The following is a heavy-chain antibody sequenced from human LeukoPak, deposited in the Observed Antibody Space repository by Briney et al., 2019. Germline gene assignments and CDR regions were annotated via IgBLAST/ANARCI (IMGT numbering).Heavy chain of an antibody. J-gene: IGHJ4*02. D-gene: IGHD3-22*01. CDR3: AKAHYYDSSGYLDY. CDR1: GFTFSSYG. Sequence: GGSLRLSCVASGFTFSSYGMSWVRQAPGKGLEWVSAISSTGGTTYYADSVRGRFTISRDNSKNSLYLQMNSLRAEDTALYYCAKAHYYDSSGYLDYWGQGTLVTVSS. CDR2: ISSTGGTT. V-gene: IGHV3-23*01.